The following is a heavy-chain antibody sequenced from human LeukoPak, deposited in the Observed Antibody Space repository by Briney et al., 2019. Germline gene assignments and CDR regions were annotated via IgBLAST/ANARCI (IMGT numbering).Heavy chain of an antibody. Sequence: GASVKVSCKASGYTFTGSYIHWVRQAPGQGLEWMGWINPNSGGTNYAQKFQGRVTMTRDTSISTAYMDLIRLRSDDTAVYYCARGTDCSDGSCYNWFDPWGQGTLVTVSS. D-gene: IGHD2-15*01. CDR3: ARGTDCSDGSCYNWFDP. J-gene: IGHJ5*02. V-gene: IGHV1-2*02. CDR1: GYTFTGSY. CDR2: INPNSGGT.